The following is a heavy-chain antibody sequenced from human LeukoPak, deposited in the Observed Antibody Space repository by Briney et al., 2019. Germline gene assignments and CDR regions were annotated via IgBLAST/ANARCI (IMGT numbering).Heavy chain of an antibody. D-gene: IGHD3-3*01. V-gene: IGHV4-34*01. Sequence: SETLSLTCAVYGGSFSGYYWSWIRQPPGKGLEWIGEINHSGSTNYNPSLKSRVTISVDTSKNQFSLKLSSVTAADTAVYYCARLQEETIFGVALYYFDYWGQGTLVTVSS. CDR2: INHSGST. J-gene: IGHJ4*02. CDR1: GGSFSGYY. CDR3: ARLQEETIFGVALYYFDY.